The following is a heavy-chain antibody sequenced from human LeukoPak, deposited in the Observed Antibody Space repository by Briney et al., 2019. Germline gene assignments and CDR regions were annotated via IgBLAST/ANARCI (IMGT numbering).Heavy chain of an antibody. CDR3: ARDPDIVVVPAGFDP. CDR2: ISSSSSYI. Sequence: PGGSLRLSCAASGFTFDDYAMHWVRQAPGKGLEWVSSISSSSSYIYYADSVKGRFTISRDNAKNSLYLQMNSLRAEDTAVYYCARDPDIVVVPAGFDPWGQGTLVTVSS. J-gene: IGHJ5*02. D-gene: IGHD2-2*01. CDR1: GFTFDDYA. V-gene: IGHV3-21*01.